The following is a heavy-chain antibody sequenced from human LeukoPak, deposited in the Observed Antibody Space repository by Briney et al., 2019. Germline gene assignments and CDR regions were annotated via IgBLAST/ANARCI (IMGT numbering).Heavy chain of an antibody. Sequence: GGSLRLSCAASGFTFSNYSMHWVRQAPGMGLEWVSSISSRSTYIYYADSVKGRFNISRDNAKNSLYLQMNSLRAEDTAVYFCARDPGYNSAYGTYFYYCYMDVWGKGTTVTVSS. CDR2: ISSRSTYI. D-gene: IGHD5-18*01. V-gene: IGHV3-21*01. J-gene: IGHJ6*03. CDR3: ARDPGYNSAYGTYFYYCYMDV. CDR1: GFTFSNYS.